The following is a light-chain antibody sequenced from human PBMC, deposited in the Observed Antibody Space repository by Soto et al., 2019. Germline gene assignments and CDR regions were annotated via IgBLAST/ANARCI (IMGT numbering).Light chain of an antibody. Sequence: QSALTQPPSASGSLGQSVTIPCTGTSSDVGDYNYVSWYQQHPGKLPKLMIYEVSKRPSGVPDRFSGSKSGNTASLTVSGLQAEDEADYFCSSFAGSPVVFGGGTNVPV. CDR1: SSDVGDYNY. CDR2: EVS. J-gene: IGLJ2*01. CDR3: SSFAGSPVV. V-gene: IGLV2-8*01.